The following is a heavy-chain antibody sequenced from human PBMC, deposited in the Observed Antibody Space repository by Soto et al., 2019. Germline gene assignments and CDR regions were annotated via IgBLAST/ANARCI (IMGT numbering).Heavy chain of an antibody. CDR1: GYTFTSYG. J-gene: IGHJ5*02. D-gene: IGHD5-18*01. CDR3: ARDVRIQLWLRQNWFDP. Sequence: QVQLVQSGAEVKKPGASVKVSCKASGYTFTSYGISWVRQAPGQGLEWMGWISAYNGNTNYAQKLQGRVTMTTDTSKSTAYMELRSLRSDDTAVYYCARDVRIQLWLRQNWFDPWGQGTLVPVSS. CDR2: ISAYNGNT. V-gene: IGHV1-18*01.